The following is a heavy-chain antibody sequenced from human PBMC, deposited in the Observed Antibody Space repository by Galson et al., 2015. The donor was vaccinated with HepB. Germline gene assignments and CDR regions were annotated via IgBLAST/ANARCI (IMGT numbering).Heavy chain of an antibody. V-gene: IGHV1-69*04. CDR1: GGTFSSYT. CDR3: ARDPTVLWFGELSINNWFDP. Sequence: SVKVSCKASGGTFSSYTISWVRQAPGQGLEWMGRIIPILGIANYAQKFQGRVTITADKSTSTAYMELSSLRSEDTAAYYCARDPTVLWFGELSINNWFDPWGQGTLVTVSS. D-gene: IGHD3-10*01. J-gene: IGHJ5*02. CDR2: IIPILGIA.